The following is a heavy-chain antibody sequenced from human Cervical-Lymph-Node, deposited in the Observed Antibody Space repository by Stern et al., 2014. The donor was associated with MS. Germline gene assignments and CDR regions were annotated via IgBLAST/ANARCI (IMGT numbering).Heavy chain of an antibody. J-gene: IGHJ4*02. V-gene: IGHV4-31*03. CDR3: ARAGSSSWSFVY. Sequence: VQLVESGPGLVKPSQTLSLTCTVSGGSISSGGYYWSWIRQHPGKGLEWIGYIYYSGSTYYNPSLKSRVTISVDTSKNQLSLKLSSVTAADTAVYYCARAGSSSWSFVYWGQGTLVTVSS. D-gene: IGHD6-6*01. CDR1: GGSISSGGYY. CDR2: IYYSGST.